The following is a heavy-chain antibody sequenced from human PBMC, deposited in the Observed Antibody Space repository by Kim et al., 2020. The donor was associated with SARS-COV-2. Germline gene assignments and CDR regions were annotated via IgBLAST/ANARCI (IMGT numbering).Heavy chain of an antibody. CDR2: IYYSGST. J-gene: IGHJ6*03. CDR3: ARLESSLGKSYGGSYYYYYMVV. D-gene: IGHD7-27*01. Sequence: SETLSLTCTVSGGSISSSSYYWGWIRQPPGKGLEWIGSIYYSGSTYYNPSLKSRVTISVDTSKNQFSLKLSSVTAADTAVYYCARLESSLGKSYGGSYYYYYMVVWGKGTTVTVSS. CDR1: GGSISSSSYY. V-gene: IGHV4-39*01.